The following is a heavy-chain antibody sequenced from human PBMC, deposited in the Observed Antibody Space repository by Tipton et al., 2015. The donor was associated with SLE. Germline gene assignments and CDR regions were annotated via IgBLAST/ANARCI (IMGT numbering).Heavy chain of an antibody. J-gene: IGHJ4*02. CDR1: GFTFSSYW. Sequence: SLRLSCAVSGFTFSSYWMSWVRQAPGRGLEWVGLIRSKAYGGTTEYAASVKGRFTISRDDSKKIADLQMDSLRTEDTAVYYCTRGPPTVTARGFFDYWGQGILVTVSS. V-gene: IGHV3-49*04. D-gene: IGHD4-17*01. CDR3: TRGPPTVTARGFFDY. CDR2: IRSKAYGGTT.